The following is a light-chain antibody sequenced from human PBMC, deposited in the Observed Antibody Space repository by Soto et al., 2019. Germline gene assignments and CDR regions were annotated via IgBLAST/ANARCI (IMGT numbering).Light chain of an antibody. CDR3: AAWDASLSACV. Sequence: QSVLTQPPSASGTPGQRVTISCSGSSSNIGRNSVYWYQQVPGTAPKLLIYYNNQRPSGVPDRFSGSRSGTSASLAIVGLRSEDEAVYYCAAWDASLSACVFGNGTKLTVL. CDR2: YNN. V-gene: IGLV1-47*02. CDR1: SSNIGRNS. J-gene: IGLJ1*01.